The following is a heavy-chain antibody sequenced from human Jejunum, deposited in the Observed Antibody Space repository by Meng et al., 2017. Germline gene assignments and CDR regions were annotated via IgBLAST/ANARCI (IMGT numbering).Heavy chain of an antibody. CDR3: AKDQILADRDWYGDY. Sequence: GGSLRLSCAASGFSISNYAMSWVRQAPGKGLEWVSALSVSSSNTYYADFVKGRFTISRDTSTNTLHLQMHSLRVEDTAVYYCAKDQILADRDWYGDYWGQGSLVTVSS. J-gene: IGHJ4*02. CDR2: LSVSSSNT. V-gene: IGHV3-23*01. CDR1: GFSISNYA. D-gene: IGHD2/OR15-2a*01.